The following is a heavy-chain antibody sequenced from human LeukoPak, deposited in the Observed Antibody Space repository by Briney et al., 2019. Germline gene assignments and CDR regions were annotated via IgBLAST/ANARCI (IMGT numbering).Heavy chain of an antibody. V-gene: IGHV3-23*01. Sequence: LSGGSLRLSCAASGFTFSNYAMNWVRQAPGKGLEWVSAISGSGGSTYYADSVKGRFTISRDNSKNTLYLQMNSLRAEDTAVYYCAKDESKWLVRGNGPPDYWGQGTLVTVSS. CDR3: AKDESKWLVRGNGPPDY. D-gene: IGHD6-19*01. J-gene: IGHJ4*02. CDR2: ISGSGGST. CDR1: GFTFSNYA.